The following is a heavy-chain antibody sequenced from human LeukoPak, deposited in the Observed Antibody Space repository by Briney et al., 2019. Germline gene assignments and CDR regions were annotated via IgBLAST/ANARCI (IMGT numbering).Heavy chain of an antibody. CDR2: INYSGGT. CDR1: GGSLSSYY. D-gene: IGHD3-22*01. J-gene: IGHJ4*02. V-gene: IGHV4-59*01. CDR3: ARDTRSYDSSGYYFFDF. Sequence: SETLSLTCTVSGGSLSSYYWSWIRQPPGKGLEWIGYINYSGGTNFNPSLKSRATISMDTSKHHFSLKLSSVTAADTAVYYCARDTRSYDSSGYYFFDFWGQGTLVTVSS.